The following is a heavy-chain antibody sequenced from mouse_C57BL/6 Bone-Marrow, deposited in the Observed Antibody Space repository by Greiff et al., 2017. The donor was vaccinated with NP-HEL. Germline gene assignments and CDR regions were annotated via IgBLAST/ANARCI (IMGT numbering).Heavy chain of an antibody. CDR2: SRNKANEYTP. CDR3: ARDALYYYGSSDWYFDV. J-gene: IGHJ1*03. Sequence: EVMLVESGGGLVQSGRSLRLSCATSGFTFSDFYMEWVRQAPRKGLEWIAASRNKANEYTPEYSASGKGRFIDSRDTSQSLLYLQMNALRAEDTAIYYCARDALYYYGSSDWYFDVWGTGTTVTVSS. V-gene: IGHV7-1*01. D-gene: IGHD1-1*01. CDR1: GFTFSDFY.